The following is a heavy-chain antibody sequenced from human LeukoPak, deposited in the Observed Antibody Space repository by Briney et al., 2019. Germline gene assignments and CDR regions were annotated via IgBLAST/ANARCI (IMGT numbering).Heavy chain of an antibody. V-gene: IGHV4-39*07. CDR2: IYYSGST. D-gene: IGHD2-15*01. CDR3: ARVGYIGRRAPMVARGREIDY. J-gene: IGHJ4*02. Sequence: PSETLSLTCTVSGGSISSSSYYWGWIRQPPGKELEWIGSIYYSGSTYYNPSLKSRVTISVDKSKNQFSLKLSSVTAADTAVYYCARVGYIGRRAPMVARGREIDYWGQGTLVTVSS. CDR1: GGSISSSSYY.